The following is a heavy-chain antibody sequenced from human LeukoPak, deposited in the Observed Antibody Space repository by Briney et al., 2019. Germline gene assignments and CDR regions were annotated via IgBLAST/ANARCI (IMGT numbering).Heavy chain of an antibody. CDR2: ISGSGGST. CDR3: AKDFFQYCSSTSCYTGAFDI. V-gene: IGHV3-23*01. CDR1: GFRFTDYA. J-gene: IGHJ3*02. D-gene: IGHD2-2*02. Sequence: GGSLRLSCAASGFRFTDYAMGWVRQAPGTGLEWVSTISGSGGSTYYADSVKGRFTISRDNSRNTLYLQMNSLRAEDTAVYYCAKDFFQYCSSTSCYTGAFDIWGQGTMVTVSS.